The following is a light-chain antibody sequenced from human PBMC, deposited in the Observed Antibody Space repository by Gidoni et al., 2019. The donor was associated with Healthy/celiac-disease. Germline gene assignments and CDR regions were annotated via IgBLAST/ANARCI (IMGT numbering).Light chain of an antibody. V-gene: IGKV3-11*01. CDR2: DAS. Sequence: PGERATLSCRASQSVSSYLAWYQQKPGQAPRLLIYDASNRATGIPARFSGSGSGTDFTLTISSLEPEDFAVYYCQQRSNWPPGITFGPGTKVDIK. J-gene: IGKJ3*01. CDR3: QQRSNWPPGIT. CDR1: QSVSSY.